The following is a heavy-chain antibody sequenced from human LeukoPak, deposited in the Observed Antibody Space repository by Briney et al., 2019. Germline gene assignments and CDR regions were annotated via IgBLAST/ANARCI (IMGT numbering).Heavy chain of an antibody. D-gene: IGHD2-15*01. V-gene: IGHV1-18*01. Sequence: ASVKVSCKAPGYTFTSYGISWVRQAPGQGLEWMGWISAYNGNTNYAQKLQGRVTMTTDTSTSTAYMELRSLRSDDTAVYYCARGSVGYCSGGSCYSALGYWGQGTLVTVSS. CDR3: ARGSVGYCSGGSCYSALGY. CDR2: ISAYNGNT. CDR1: GYTFTSYG. J-gene: IGHJ4*02.